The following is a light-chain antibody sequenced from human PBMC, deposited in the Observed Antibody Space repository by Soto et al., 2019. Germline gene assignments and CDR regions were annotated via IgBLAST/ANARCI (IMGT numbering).Light chain of an antibody. Sequence: EIVLTQSPPTLSLSPGERATLSCRASQNVNTYLAWYQQKPGQPPRLLIYDASTRAAGIPARFSGSGSGADYTLTISRLEPEDFAVYYCQQRNSWPLTFGQGTRREIK. CDR3: QQRNSWPLT. V-gene: IGKV3-11*01. CDR1: QNVNTY. CDR2: DAS. J-gene: IGKJ5*01.